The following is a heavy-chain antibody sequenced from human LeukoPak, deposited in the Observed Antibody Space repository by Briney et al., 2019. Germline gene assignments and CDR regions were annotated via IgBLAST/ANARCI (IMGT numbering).Heavy chain of an antibody. V-gene: IGHV4-39*01. J-gene: IGHJ4*02. CDR3: ATWRTAKTGFDY. Sequence: AETLSLTCTVSGGSLSNNNYYWAWIRQPPGKGLECIGSIYYSGSPYYNPSLKSRVTISVDTSKNQFSLRLSSVTAADTAVYYCATWRTAKTGFDYWGQGTLVTVSS. CDR2: IYYSGSP. CDR1: GGSLSNNNYY. D-gene: IGHD1-1*01.